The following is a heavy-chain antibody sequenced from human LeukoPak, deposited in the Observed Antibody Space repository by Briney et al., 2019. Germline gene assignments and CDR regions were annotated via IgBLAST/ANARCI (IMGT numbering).Heavy chain of an antibody. D-gene: IGHD3-10*01. CDR3: AKDRPNFYEASGSYYKMRGDF. CDR2: LTRTGRTT. CDR1: GFTFNTHA. J-gene: IGHJ4*02. Sequence: GGSLRLSCAASGFTFNTHAMSWVRQAPEKGLEWVSSLTRTGRTTYYADSVKGRFTIPRDNLKNTVYLQMNSLRGEDTAIYYCAKDRPNFYEASGSYYKMRGDFWGQGTLVTVSS. V-gene: IGHV3-23*01.